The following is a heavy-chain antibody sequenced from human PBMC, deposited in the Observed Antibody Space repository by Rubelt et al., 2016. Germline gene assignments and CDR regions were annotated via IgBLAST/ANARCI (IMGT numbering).Heavy chain of an antibody. J-gene: IGHJ4*02. D-gene: IGHD3-3*01. Sequence: QVQLQESGPGLVKPSETLSLTCTVSGGSISSYYWSWIRQPPGKGLEWIGYIYYSRSTNYNPSPKSRVTISVDTSKNQFSLKLSPVTASDTAVYYCAGGITIFGVASGYFDYWGQGTLVTVSS. CDR1: GGSISSYY. CDR3: AGGITIFGVASGYFDY. CDR2: IYYSRST. V-gene: IGHV4-59*01.